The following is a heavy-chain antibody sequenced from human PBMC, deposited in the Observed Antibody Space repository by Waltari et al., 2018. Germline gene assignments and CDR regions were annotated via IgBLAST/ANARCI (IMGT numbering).Heavy chain of an antibody. CDR1: GFISGTHS. Sequence: EVQLVESGGGLVKPGGSLRPSCATSGFISGTHSLNWVRQAPGKGLGWVSSISGSGNYIYYADSVKGRFTISRDNAKNSLSLQMNSLRVEDTGVYYCVRDSSDFDYWGQGTLVTVSS. D-gene: IGHD6-6*01. V-gene: IGHV3-21*02. CDR2: ISGSGNYI. CDR3: VRDSSDFDY. J-gene: IGHJ4*02.